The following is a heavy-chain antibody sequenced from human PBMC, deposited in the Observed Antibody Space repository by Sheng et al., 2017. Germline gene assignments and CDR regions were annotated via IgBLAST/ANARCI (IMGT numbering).Heavy chain of an antibody. CDR1: GVTFSDNY. CDR2: ISGSGSYR. D-gene: IGHD3-3*01. J-gene: IGHJ5*02. Sequence: QVRLVESGGGVVKPGGSLRLSCVASGVTFSDNYMSWIRQAPGKGLEWVSYISGSGSYRKYADSVNGRFTISRDNGKNSLYLEMSSLRADDTAVYYCARFVHFTTFEGTYQTSGWFDPWGQGTLVTVSS. CDR3: ARFVHFTTFEGTYQTSGWFDP. V-gene: IGHV3-11*05.